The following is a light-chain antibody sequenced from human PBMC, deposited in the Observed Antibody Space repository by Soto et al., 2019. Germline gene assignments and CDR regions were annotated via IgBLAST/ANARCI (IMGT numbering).Light chain of an antibody. CDR1: SSDVGGYNY. V-gene: IGLV2-14*01. CDR2: DVS. J-gene: IGLJ1*01. CDR3: NSYTSSGTGV. Sequence: QSALTQPASVSGSPAQSITISCTGTSSDVGGYNYVSWYQQHPGKAPKLMIYDVSNRPSGVSNRFSGSKSGNTASLTISGLQPEDEADYYCNSYTSSGTGVFGTGTKVTVL.